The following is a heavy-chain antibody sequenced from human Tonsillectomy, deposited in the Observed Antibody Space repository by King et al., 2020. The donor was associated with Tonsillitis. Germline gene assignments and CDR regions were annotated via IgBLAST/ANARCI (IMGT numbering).Heavy chain of an antibody. CDR2: IGGSDGGT. Sequence: VQLVESGGGLVQPGGSLRLSCAASVFSFSYYAMNWVRQAPGKGLEWVSGIGGSDGGTYYADSWKGRLTISRDNSNNTLDLQMNSLQAEETAVYFCSKDRGVYDYGSGSYPLNYYGMDVWGQGTTVTVSS. J-gene: IGHJ6*02. D-gene: IGHD3-10*01. V-gene: IGHV3-23*04. CDR1: VFSFSYYA. CDR3: SKDRGVYDYGSGSYPLNYYGMDV.